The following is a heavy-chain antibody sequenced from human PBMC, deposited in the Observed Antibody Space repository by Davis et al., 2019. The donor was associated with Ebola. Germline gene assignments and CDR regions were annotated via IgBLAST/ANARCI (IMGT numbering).Heavy chain of an antibody. CDR3: TVRFDY. J-gene: IGHJ4*02. Sequence: GESLKISCAASGFTFSNYWMSWVRQAPGKGLEWVGRVRSKANFYETSYGASVRGRFIISRDDSKKMAYLQMNSLQTGDTAIYYCTVRFDYWGRGTLVTVSS. CDR1: GFTFSNYW. CDR2: VRSKANFYET. V-gene: IGHV3-73*01.